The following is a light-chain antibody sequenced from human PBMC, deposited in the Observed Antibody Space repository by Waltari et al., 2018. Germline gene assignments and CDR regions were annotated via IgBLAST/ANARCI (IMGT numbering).Light chain of an antibody. CDR3: LSADSSGTSVV. CDR1: ALPKKY. Sequence: SSALTQPPSVSVPPAPMASITSSGAALPKKYAYWYQQKPGQFPVLVIYKDSERPSGIPERFSGSSSGTIVTLTISGVQAEDEADYYCLSADSSGTSVVFGGGTKLTVL. J-gene: IGLJ2*01. V-gene: IGLV3-16*01. CDR2: KDS.